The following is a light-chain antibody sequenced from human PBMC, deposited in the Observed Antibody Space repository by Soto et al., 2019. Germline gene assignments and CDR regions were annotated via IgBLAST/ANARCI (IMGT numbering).Light chain of an antibody. CDR2: RGS. V-gene: IGKV3-20*01. Sequence: EIGWTQSPVPLSLSPGERATLSFRASQIVSSSYLAWYQQKPGQAPRLLIYRGSSRATGIPDRFSGSGSGTEFTLTISSLQSEDFAVYYCQQYNNWPPWTFGQGTKVDI. CDR1: QIVSSSY. CDR3: QQYNNWPPWT. J-gene: IGKJ1*01.